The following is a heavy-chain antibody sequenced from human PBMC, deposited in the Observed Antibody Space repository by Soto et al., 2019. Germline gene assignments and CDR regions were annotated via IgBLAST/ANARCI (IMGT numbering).Heavy chain of an antibody. CDR1: GFTFSSYA. CDR3: AREGKYYYDSSGYYNPDY. CDR2: ISYDGSNK. V-gene: IGHV3-30-3*01. Sequence: QVQLVESGGGVVQPGRSLRLSCAASGFTFSSYAMHWVRQAPGKGLEWVAVISYDGSNKYYADSVKGRFTISRDNSKNTLYLQMNSLRAEDTAVYYCAREGKYYYDSSGYYNPDYWGQGTLVTVSS. D-gene: IGHD3-22*01. J-gene: IGHJ4*02.